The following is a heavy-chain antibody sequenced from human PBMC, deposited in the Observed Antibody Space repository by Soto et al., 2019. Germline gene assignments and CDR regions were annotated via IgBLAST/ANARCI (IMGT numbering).Heavy chain of an antibody. CDR1: GFTFSSDA. CDR2: ISGSGGST. J-gene: IGHJ4*02. Sequence: GGPLRLSCAASGFTFSSDAMSCVRQAPGKGLEWVSAISGSGGSTYYADSVKGRFTISRDNSKNTLYLQMNSLRAEDTAVYYCAKDRGYCSSTSCRYGPFDYWGQGTLVTVSS. CDR3: AKDRGYCSSTSCRYGPFDY. V-gene: IGHV3-23*01. D-gene: IGHD2-2*01.